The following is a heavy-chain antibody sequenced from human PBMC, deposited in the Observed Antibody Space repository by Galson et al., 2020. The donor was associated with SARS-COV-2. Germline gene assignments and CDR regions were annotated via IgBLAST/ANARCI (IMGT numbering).Heavy chain of an antibody. D-gene: IGHD1-1*01. V-gene: IGHV4-39*01. CDR2: IYYSGST. Sequence: SETLSLTCTVSGGSISSSSYYWGWIRQPPGKGLEWIGSIYYSGSTYYNPSLKSRVTISVDTSKNQFSLKLSSVTAADTAVYYCATERYNWNDVIWFDPWGQGTLVTVSS. J-gene: IGHJ5*02. CDR3: ATERYNWNDVIWFDP. CDR1: GGSISSSSYY.